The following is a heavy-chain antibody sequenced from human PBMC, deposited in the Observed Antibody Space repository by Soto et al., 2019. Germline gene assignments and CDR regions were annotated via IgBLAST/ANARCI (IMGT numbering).Heavy chain of an antibody. J-gene: IGHJ5*02. CDR1: GGSIVSGGYY. V-gene: IGHV4-31*03. CDR3: ASGMRIAAQGWFDP. CDR2: IYYSGST. Sequence: KAXGTLSLTCTVSGGSIVSGGYYWSWIRQHPGKGLEWIGYIYYSGSTYYNPSLKSRVTISVDTSKNQFSLKLSSVTAADTAVYYCASGMRIAAQGWFDPWGQGTLVTVSS. D-gene: IGHD6-6*01.